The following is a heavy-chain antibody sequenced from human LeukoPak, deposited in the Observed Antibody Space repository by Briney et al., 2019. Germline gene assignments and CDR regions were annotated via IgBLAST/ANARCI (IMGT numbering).Heavy chain of an antibody. D-gene: IGHD1-14*01. CDR3: ARPGRGRKGWFDP. CDR1: GGSFSGYY. J-gene: IGHJ5*02. Sequence: SETLSLTCAVYGGSFSGYYWSWIRQPPGKGLEWIGEINHSGSTNYNPSLKSRVTISVDTSKNQFSLKLSSVTAADTAVYYCARPGRGRKGWFDPWGQGTLVTVS. CDR2: INHSGST. V-gene: IGHV4-34*01.